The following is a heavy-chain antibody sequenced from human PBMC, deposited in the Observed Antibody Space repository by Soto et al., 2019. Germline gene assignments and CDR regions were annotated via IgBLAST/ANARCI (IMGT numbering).Heavy chain of an antibody. J-gene: IGHJ6*02. D-gene: IGHD3-9*01. V-gene: IGHV1-69*01. CDR3: ARADILTGYEYGHHTYGMDV. CDR1: GGTFISYA. CDR2: IIPIFGTA. Sequence: QVQLVQSGAEVKKPGSSVQVSCKASGGTFISYAIIWVRQAPGQGLEWMGGIIPIFGTANYAQKFQGRVTITADESTSTAYMELSSMRSEDTAVYYCARADILTGYEYGHHTYGMDVWGQGTTVTVSS.